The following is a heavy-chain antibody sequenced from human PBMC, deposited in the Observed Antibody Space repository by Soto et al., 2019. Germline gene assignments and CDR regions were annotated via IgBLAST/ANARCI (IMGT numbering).Heavy chain of an antibody. CDR3: ARSEITMVRGAAYYFDY. J-gene: IGHJ4*02. D-gene: IGHD3-10*01. CDR1: GGSISSGGYY. V-gene: IGHV4-31*03. Sequence: QVQLQESGPGLVKPSQTLSLTCTVSGGSISSGGYYWSWIRQHPGKGLEWIGYIYYSGSTYYNPSLKSRVTISVDTSKNQFSLKLSSVIAADTAVYYCARSEITMVRGAAYYFDYWGQGTLVTVSS. CDR2: IYYSGST.